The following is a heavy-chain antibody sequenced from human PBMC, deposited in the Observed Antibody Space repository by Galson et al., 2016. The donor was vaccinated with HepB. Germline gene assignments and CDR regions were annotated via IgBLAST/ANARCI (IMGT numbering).Heavy chain of an antibody. D-gene: IGHD6-13*01. V-gene: IGHV3-33*01. J-gene: IGHJ6*02. Sequence: SLRLSCAASGFTFSSYGMHWVRQAPGKGLEWVAVIWYDGSNKYYADSVKGRFTISRDNSKNTLYLQMNSLRAEDTAVYYCARAASAAAGTKYYYYDMDVWGQGTTVTVSS. CDR1: GFTFSSYG. CDR2: IWYDGSNK. CDR3: ARAASAAAGTKYYYYDMDV.